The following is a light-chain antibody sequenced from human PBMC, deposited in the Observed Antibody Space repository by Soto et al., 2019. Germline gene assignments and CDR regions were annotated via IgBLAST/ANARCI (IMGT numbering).Light chain of an antibody. J-gene: IGKJ4*01. CDR3: QQYGRSSLT. CDR2: GAS. Sequence: EIVLTQSPGTLSLSPGERAALSCRASQNVSNNYLAWYQQKPGQAPRLLMYGASTRATGIPDRFRGSGYGTDFNITISRLEPEDFAVYYCQQYGRSSLTFGGGTKVEIK. V-gene: IGKV3-20*01. CDR1: QNVSNNY.